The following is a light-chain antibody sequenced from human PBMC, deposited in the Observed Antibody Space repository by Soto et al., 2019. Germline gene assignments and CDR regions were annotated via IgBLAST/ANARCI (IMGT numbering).Light chain of an antibody. V-gene: IGLV2-23*02. CDR2: ATR. CDR1: SSDVGNYNL. Sequence: QSALTQPVSVSGSPGQSITISCTGTSSDVGNYNLVSWYQQHPGKAPKLIIYATRKRPSGVSNRYSGSKSGNTASLTISGLQAEDEATYHCCSYAGSITFTFGGGTKLTVL. CDR3: CSYAGSITFT. J-gene: IGLJ2*01.